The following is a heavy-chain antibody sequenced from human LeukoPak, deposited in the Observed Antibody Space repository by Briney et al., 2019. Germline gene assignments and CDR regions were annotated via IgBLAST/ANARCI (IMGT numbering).Heavy chain of an antibody. Sequence: GGSLRLSCAASGFTFSSYAMHWVRQAPGKGLEWVAVISYDGSNKYYADSVKGRFTISRDNAKNSLYLQMNSLRAEDTALYYCAKDMGRRAVAGADYWGQGTLVTVSS. CDR1: GFTFSSYA. J-gene: IGHJ4*02. CDR2: ISYDGSNK. V-gene: IGHV3-30-3*01. D-gene: IGHD6-19*01. CDR3: AKDMGRRAVAGADY.